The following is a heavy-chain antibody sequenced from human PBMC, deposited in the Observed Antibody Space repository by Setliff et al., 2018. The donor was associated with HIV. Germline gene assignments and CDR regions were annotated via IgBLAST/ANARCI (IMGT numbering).Heavy chain of an antibody. CDR2: IYYSGST. Sequence: SETLSLTCTVSGGSISTGGYYWSWIRQHPGKGLEWIGYIYYSGSTYYDPSLQSRVTISVDTSKNQFSLKLSSVTAADTALYYCAVDSTTDAFDIRGQGTMVTVS. J-gene: IGHJ3*02. D-gene: IGHD3-22*01. CDR1: GGSISTGGYY. CDR3: AVDSTTDAFDI. V-gene: IGHV4-31*03.